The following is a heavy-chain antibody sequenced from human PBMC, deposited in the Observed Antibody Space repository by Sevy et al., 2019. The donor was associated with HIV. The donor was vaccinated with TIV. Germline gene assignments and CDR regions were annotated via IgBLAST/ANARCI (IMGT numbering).Heavy chain of an antibody. CDR2: IAYDGSNK. CDR3: AKDSSGSLDY. J-gene: IGHJ4*02. V-gene: IGHV3-30*18. Sequence: EGSLRLSCAASGFTFSSYGMHWVRQAPGKALEWVAVIAYDGSNKYYADSVKGRFTISRDNSKNTLYLQMNSLRAEDTAVYYSAKDSSGSLDYWGQGTLVTVSS. D-gene: IGHD1-26*01. CDR1: GFTFSSYG.